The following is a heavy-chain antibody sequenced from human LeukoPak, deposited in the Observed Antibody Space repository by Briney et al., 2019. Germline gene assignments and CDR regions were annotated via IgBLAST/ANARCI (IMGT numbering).Heavy chain of an antibody. CDR3: TKRGTVTTFGHCDF. CDR1: GFTFSSYG. J-gene: IGHJ4*02. D-gene: IGHD4-17*01. CDR2: ISDNGGST. Sequence: TGGSLRLSCAASGFTFSSYGMSWVRQAPGKGLEWVSAISDNGGSTYYADAVKGRFTISRDNSKNTLYVQMNSLRAEDTAVYYCTKRGTVTTFGHCDFWGQGTLVTVSS. V-gene: IGHV3-23*01.